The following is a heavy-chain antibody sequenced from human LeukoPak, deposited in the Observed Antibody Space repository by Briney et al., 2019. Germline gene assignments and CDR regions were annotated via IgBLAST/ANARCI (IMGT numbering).Heavy chain of an antibody. CDR1: GYTFTGHN. J-gene: IGHJ4*02. D-gene: IGHD3-10*01. V-gene: IGHV1-8*01. Sequence: ASVKVSCKASGYTFTGHNINWVRQATGQGLEWMGWMNPNSGNTGYAQKFQGRVTMTRNTSISTAYMELSSLRSEDTAVYYCARGFKVYGSGTHNPARKYYFDYWGQGTLVTVSS. CDR3: ARGFKVYGSGTHNPARKYYFDY. CDR2: MNPNSGNT.